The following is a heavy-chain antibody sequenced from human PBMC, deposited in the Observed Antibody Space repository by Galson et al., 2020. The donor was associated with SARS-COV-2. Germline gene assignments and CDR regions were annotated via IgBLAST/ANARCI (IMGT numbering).Heavy chain of an antibody. D-gene: IGHD4-4*01. Sequence: GGSLRLSCAASGFTFSDHYMDWVRQAPGKGLEWVGRTRNKANSYTTEYAASVKGRFTISRDDSKNSLYLQMNSLKTEDTAVYYCARASVIYSNSGYFDYWGQGTLVTVSS. CDR3: ARASVIYSNSGYFDY. V-gene: IGHV3-72*01. CDR1: GFTFSDHY. J-gene: IGHJ4*02. CDR2: TRNKANSYTT.